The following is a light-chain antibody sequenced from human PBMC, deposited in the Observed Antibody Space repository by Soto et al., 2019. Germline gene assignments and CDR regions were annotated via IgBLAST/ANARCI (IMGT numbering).Light chain of an antibody. Sequence: QSALTQPPSASGSPGQSVTISCTGTSSDVGGYKYVSWYQHHPGKGPKLRIYEVSKRPSGGPDRFSGSKSGNTASLTVSGRQAEDEADYYCSSYAGSNNVVFGGGTKLTVL. CDR2: EVS. V-gene: IGLV2-8*01. J-gene: IGLJ2*01. CDR1: SSDVGGYKY. CDR3: SSYAGSNNVV.